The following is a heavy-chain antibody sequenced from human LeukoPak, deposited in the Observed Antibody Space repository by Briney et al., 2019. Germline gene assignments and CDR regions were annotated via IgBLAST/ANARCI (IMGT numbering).Heavy chain of an antibody. D-gene: IGHD2-15*01. Sequence: VQPGGFLRLSCAASGFTFSRYWMDWVRQVPGKGLVWVSSINSDGSNTNYADSVKGRFTISRDNAKNTLYLQMNSLRAEDTAFYYCARTVQGGFDLWGQGTMVILSS. J-gene: IGHJ3*01. CDR1: GFTFSRYW. V-gene: IGHV3-74*01. CDR3: ARTVQGGFDL. CDR2: INSDGSNT.